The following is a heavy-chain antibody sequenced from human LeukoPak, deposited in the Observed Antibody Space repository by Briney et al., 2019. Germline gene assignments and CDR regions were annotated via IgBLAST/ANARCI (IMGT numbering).Heavy chain of an antibody. D-gene: IGHD3-3*01. V-gene: IGHV4-4*02. CDR1: GGSISSSNW. CDR2: IYHSGST. J-gene: IGHJ3*01. Sequence: PSETLSLTCAVSGGSISSSNWWSWVRQPLGKGLEWIGEIYHSGSTNYNPSLKSRVTISVDTSKTQFSLKLTSVTAADTAVYYCARHKTVTYDVFDLWGRGTMVTVSS. CDR3: ARHKTVTYDVFDL.